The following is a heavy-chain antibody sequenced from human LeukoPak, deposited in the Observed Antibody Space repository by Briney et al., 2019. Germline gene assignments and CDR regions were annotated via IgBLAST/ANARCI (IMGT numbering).Heavy chain of an antibody. D-gene: IGHD2/OR15-2a*01. V-gene: IGHV3-30*02. J-gene: IGHJ4*01. CDR2: IRSDGSNK. Sequence: GGSLRLSCAGSGFSFSSYGMHWVRQAPGKGLEWMAFIRSDGSNKYYADSVKGRFTISRDNSKNTLYLQMNSLRAEDTAVYYFARLLDRAWGKLGYSRPGTLVTVSS. CDR3: ARLLDRAWGKLGY. CDR1: GFSFSSYG.